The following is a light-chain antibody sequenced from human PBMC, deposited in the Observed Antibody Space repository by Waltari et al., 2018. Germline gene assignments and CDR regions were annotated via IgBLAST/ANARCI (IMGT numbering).Light chain of an antibody. V-gene: IGKV3-20*01. J-gene: IGKJ1*01. CDR1: QSVSRY. CDR2: DTS. Sequence: DSVLTQSPGTLPLSPGERATLSCRASQSVSRYLAWYQQKPGQAPRRLIYDTSIRATGVPDRFVGGGSGTDFSLTISRLEPEDFAVYYCQKYGTLPGTFGQGTKVQMK. CDR3: QKYGTLPGT.